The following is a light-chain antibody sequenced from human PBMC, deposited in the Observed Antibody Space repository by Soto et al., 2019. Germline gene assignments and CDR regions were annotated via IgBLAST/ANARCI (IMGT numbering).Light chain of an antibody. CDR2: EVS. J-gene: IGLJ3*02. Sequence: QSALTQPASVSGSPGQSITISCTGTSSDVGGYNYVSWYQHHPGKAPKLMIYEVSNRPSGVSNRFSGSKSGNTASLTISGLRAEDEADYFCISFTTNSTLVFGGGTKLTVL. CDR1: SSDVGGYNY. CDR3: ISFTTNSTLV. V-gene: IGLV2-14*01.